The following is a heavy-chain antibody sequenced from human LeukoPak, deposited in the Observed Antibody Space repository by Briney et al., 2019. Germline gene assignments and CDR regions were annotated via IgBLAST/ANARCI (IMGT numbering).Heavy chain of an antibody. CDR3: ARDWDGYNFFDY. D-gene: IGHD5-24*01. Sequence: GGSLRLSCAASGFTFSSYSMNWVRQAPGKGLEWVSSISSSSSYIYYADSVKGRFTISRDHAKNSLYLQMNSLRAEDTAVYYCARDWDGYNFFDYWGQGTLVTVSS. V-gene: IGHV3-21*04. CDR2: ISSSSSYI. CDR1: GFTFSSYS. J-gene: IGHJ4*02.